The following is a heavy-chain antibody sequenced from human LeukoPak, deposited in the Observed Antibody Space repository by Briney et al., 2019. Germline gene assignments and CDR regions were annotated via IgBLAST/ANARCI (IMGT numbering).Heavy chain of an antibody. CDR3: AKGAYDYIEIAYFDS. D-gene: IGHD5-12*01. CDR2: LIGSSGST. J-gene: IGHJ4*02. V-gene: IGHV3-23*01. Sequence: GGSLRLSCAASGFTSTNSAMNWVRQAPGKGLEWVSVLIGSSGSTDYADSVKGRFTISRDISKSTLFLQMNSLRAEDTAIYYCAKGAYDYIEIAYFDSWGQGTLVTVSS. CDR1: GFTSTNSA.